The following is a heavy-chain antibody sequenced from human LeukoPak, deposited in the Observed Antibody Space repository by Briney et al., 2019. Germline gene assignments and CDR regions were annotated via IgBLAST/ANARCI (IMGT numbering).Heavy chain of an antibody. CDR3: ARDYTIAAAGTPSY. D-gene: IGHD6-13*01. J-gene: IGHJ4*02. Sequence: GAAVKVSCKASGYTFTGYYMHWVRQAPGQGLEWMGWINPNSGGTNYAQKFQGRVTMTRDTSISTAYMELSRLRSDDTAVYYCARDYTIAAAGTPSYWGQGTLFTASS. CDR1: GYTFTGYY. CDR2: INPNSGGT. V-gene: IGHV1-2*02.